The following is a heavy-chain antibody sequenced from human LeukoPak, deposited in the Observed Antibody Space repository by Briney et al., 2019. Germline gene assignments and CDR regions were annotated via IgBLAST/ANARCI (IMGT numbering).Heavy chain of an antibody. CDR1: GYTFTSYG. Sequence: GASVKVSCKASGYTFTSYGISWVRQAPGQGLEWMGWISAYNGNTNYAQKLQGRVTMTTDTSTSTAYMELRSLRSDDTAVYYCARDRTDDYVWGSYRYTNYDYWGQGTLVTDSS. V-gene: IGHV1-18*01. J-gene: IGHJ4*02. CDR2: ISAYNGNT. CDR3: ARDRTDDYVWGSYRYTNYDY. D-gene: IGHD3-16*02.